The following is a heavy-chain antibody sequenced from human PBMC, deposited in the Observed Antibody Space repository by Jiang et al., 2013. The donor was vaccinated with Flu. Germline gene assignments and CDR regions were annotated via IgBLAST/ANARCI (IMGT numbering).Heavy chain of an antibody. CDR2: IYTSGRH. D-gene: IGHD1-1*01. J-gene: IGHJ6*02. V-gene: IGHV4-61*02. CDR3: ARAYRGAGTKGMDV. Sequence: IGRIYTSGRHQLQPLPSKSRVTISVDTSKNQFSLKLSSVTAADTAVYYCARAYRGAGTKGMDVWGQGTTVTVSS.